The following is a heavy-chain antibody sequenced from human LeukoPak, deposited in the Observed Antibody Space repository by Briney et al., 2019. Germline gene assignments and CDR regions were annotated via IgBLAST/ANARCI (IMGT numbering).Heavy chain of an antibody. CDR3: AAGYCSGGSCYPYYYYGMDV. V-gene: IGHV1-58*01. CDR1: GFTFTSSA. CDR2: IVVGSGNT. Sequence: GASVKVSCKASGFTFTSSAVQWVRQARGQCLEWIGWIVVGSGNTNYAQKLQERVTITRDMSTSTAYMELSSLRSEDTAVYYCAAGYCSGGSCYPYYYYGMDVWGQGTTVTVSS. J-gene: IGHJ6*02. D-gene: IGHD2-15*01.